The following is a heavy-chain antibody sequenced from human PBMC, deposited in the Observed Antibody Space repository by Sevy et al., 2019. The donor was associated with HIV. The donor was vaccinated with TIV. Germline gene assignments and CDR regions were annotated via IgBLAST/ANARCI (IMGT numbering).Heavy chain of an antibody. Sequence: GGSLRLSCAASGFTFSHYYTSWIRQAPGKGLEWVSYISSSGNTIYYTDSVKGRFTISRDNAKNSLYLQMDSLRAEDTAVYYCARDPTYYDFWSGYYTGRFDPWGQGTLVTVSS. J-gene: IGHJ5*02. V-gene: IGHV3-11*01. CDR1: GFTFSHYY. CDR2: ISSSGNTI. CDR3: ARDPTYYDFWSGYYTGRFDP. D-gene: IGHD3-3*01.